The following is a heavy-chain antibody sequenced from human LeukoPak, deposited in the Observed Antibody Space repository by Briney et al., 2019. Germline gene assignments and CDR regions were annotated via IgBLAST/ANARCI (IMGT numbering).Heavy chain of an antibody. CDR3: ARDAYNDNSFDY. CDR2: INPNNGGT. D-gene: IGHD3-22*01. J-gene: IGHJ4*02. CDR1: GYTFTDYY. Sequence: ASVKVSCKACGYTFTDYYMQWVRQAPGQGLEWMGWINPNNGGTNYAQNFQGRVTMTSDTSISTVYMELSGLGSDDTAVYYCARDAYNDNSFDYWGQGTLVTVSS. V-gene: IGHV1-2*02.